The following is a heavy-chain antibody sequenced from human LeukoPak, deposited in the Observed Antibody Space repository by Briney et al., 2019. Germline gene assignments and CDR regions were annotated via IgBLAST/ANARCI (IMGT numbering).Heavy chain of an antibody. Sequence: PSETLSLTCAVYGGSFSGYYWSWIRQPPGKGLEWIGYIYYSGSTNYNPSLKSRVTISVDASRNQFSLKLSSVTAADTAVYYCARGGGYYDFWSGYYVGVFDYWGQGTLVTVSS. CDR3: ARGGGYYDFWSGYYVGVFDY. CDR1: GGSFSGYY. D-gene: IGHD3-3*01. V-gene: IGHV4-59*01. CDR2: IYYSGST. J-gene: IGHJ4*02.